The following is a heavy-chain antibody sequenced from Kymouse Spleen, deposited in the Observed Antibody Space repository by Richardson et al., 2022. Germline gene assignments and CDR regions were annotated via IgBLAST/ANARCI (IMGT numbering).Heavy chain of an antibody. V-gene: IGHV3-21*03. CDR3: ARGGYSSGWYFDY. D-gene: IGHD6-19*01. CDR2: ISSSSSYI. CDR1: GFTFSSYS. Sequence: EVQLVESGGGLVKPGGSLRLSCAASGFTFSSYSMNWVRQAPGKGLEWVSSISSSSSYIYYADSVKGRFTISRDNAKNSLYLQMNSLRAEDTAVYYCARGGYSSGWYFDYWGQGTLVTVSS. J-gene: IGHJ4*02.